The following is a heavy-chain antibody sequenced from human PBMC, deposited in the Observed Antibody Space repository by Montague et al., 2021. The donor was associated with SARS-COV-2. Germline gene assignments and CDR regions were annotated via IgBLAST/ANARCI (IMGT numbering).Heavy chain of an antibody. J-gene: IGHJ5*02. Sequence: SETLSLTCSRLVSWNSGADRKSTRLHSSHVRDSYADINYSRNTNYNPSLKSRVTISVDTSKNQFSLKLSSVTAADTAVYYCARGYDYVWESYRYLHWFDPWGQGNLVTVSS. CDR2: INYSRNT. CDR1: VSWNSGAD. CDR3: ARGYDYVWESYRYLHWFDP. V-gene: IGHV4-34*01. D-gene: IGHD3-16*02.